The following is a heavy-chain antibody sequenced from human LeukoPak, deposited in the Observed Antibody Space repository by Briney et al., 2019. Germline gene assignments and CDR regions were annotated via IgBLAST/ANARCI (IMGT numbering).Heavy chain of an antibody. Sequence: GRSLRLSCAASGFTFGSYGMHWVRQAPGKGLEWVAVIWYDGSNKYYADSVKGRFTISRDNSKNTLYLQMNSLRAEDTAVYYCARAPQGASLFDYWGQGTLVTVSS. CDR3: ARAPQGASLFDY. CDR2: IWYDGSNK. J-gene: IGHJ4*02. CDR1: GFTFGSYG. V-gene: IGHV3-33*01.